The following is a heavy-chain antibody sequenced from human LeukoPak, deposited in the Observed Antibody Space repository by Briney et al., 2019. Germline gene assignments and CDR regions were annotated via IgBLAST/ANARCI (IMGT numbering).Heavy chain of an antibody. CDR2: ISTFYNNI. J-gene: IGHJ4*02. CDR1: GFTLSTYS. CDR3: ARDQDWAFDY. V-gene: IGHV3-48*02. D-gene: IGHD3-9*01. Sequence: PGGSLRLSCAASGFTLSTYSMNWVRQAPGKGLEWVSYISTFYNNIYYADSVKGRFTISTDNAKNSLYLHMNSLRDEDTAVYYCARDQDWAFDYWGQGTLVTVSS.